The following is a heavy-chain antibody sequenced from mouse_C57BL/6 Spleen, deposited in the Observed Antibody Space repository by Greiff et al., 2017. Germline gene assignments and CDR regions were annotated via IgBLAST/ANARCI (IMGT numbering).Heavy chain of an antibody. CDR3: ASGYYGSSYVWYFDV. D-gene: IGHD1-1*01. CDR2: IDPSDSYT. V-gene: IGHV1-69*01. CDR1: GYTFTSYW. Sequence: QVQLQQPGAELVMPGASVKLSCKASGYTFTSYWMHWVKQRPGQGLAWIGEIDPSDSYTNYNQKFKGKSTLTVDKSSSTAYMQLSSLTSEDSAVYYCASGYYGSSYVWYFDVWGTGTTVTVSS. J-gene: IGHJ1*03.